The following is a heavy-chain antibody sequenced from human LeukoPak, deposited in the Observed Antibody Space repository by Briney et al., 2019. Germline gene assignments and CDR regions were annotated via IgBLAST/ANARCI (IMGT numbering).Heavy chain of an antibody. CDR3: ARSYYDSSGCFDY. Sequence: SETLSLTCTVSGGSISSGSYFWSWIRQPAGKGLEWIGRIYTSGSTNYNPSLKSRVTISVDTSKNQFSLKLSSVTAADTAVYYCARSYYDSSGCFDYWGQGTLVTVSS. V-gene: IGHV4-61*02. CDR2: IYTSGST. D-gene: IGHD3-22*01. CDR1: GGSISSGSYF. J-gene: IGHJ4*02.